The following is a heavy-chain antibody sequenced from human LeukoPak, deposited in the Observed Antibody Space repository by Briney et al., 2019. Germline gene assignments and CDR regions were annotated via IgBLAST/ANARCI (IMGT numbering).Heavy chain of an antibody. Sequence: GGSLKLSCAASGFLLVSNWMHWVRQPPGKGLLWVSRINEDGSTTNYADSVKGRSTIFRDNAKNTLYLQMNSLRAEDTAVYYCVRDLGGRSGHWGQGTLVTVSS. CDR3: VRDLGGRSGH. J-gene: IGHJ4*02. CDR1: GFLLVSNW. CDR2: INEDGSTT. D-gene: IGHD1-26*01. V-gene: IGHV3-74*01.